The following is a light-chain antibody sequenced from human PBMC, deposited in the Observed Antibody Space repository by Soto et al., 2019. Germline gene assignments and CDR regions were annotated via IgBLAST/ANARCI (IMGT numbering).Light chain of an antibody. CDR2: WAS. CDR3: QQYYSTPLT. V-gene: IGKV4-1*01. CDR1: QSVLYSSNTKNY. J-gene: IGKJ4*01. Sequence: DIVMTQSPDSLAVSLGERATINCKSSQSVLYSSNTKNYLAWYQQKPGQHPKLLIYWASTRESWVPDRFSGSGPGTDFTLTISSLQAEDVAVYYCQQYYSTPLTFGGGTQVEIK.